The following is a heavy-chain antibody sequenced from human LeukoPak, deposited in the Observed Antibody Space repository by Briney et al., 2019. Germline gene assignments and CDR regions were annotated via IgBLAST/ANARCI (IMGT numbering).Heavy chain of an antibody. V-gene: IGHV4-34*01. CDR1: GGSFSGYY. Sequence: SETLSLTCAVYGGSFSGYYWRWIRQPPGKGLEWIGEINHSGSTNYNPSLKSRVTISVDTSKNQFSLKLSSVTAADTAVYYCASGGLKWSYYYYGMDVWGQGTTVTVSS. J-gene: IGHJ6*02. CDR2: INHSGST. D-gene: IGHD2-8*01. CDR3: ASGGLKWSYYYYGMDV.